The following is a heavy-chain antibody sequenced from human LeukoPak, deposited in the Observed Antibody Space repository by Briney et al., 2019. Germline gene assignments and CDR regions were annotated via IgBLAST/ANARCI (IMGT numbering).Heavy chain of an antibody. CDR1: GYSITSSSYY. CDR3: ARAPALGTAKDY. CDR2: VHYSVDT. Sequence: PSETLSLTCTVSGYSITSSSYYGGRIRQPPGKGLEWIGSVHYSVDTYYNPSVKSRVTISVDTSKNQISLKLTSVTAADPAVYYSARAPALGTAKDYWGQGTLVTVSS. J-gene: IGHJ4*02. D-gene: IGHD7-27*01. V-gene: IGHV4-39*01.